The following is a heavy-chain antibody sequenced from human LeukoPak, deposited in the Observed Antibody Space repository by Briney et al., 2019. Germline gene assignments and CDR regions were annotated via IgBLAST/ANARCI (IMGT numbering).Heavy chain of an antibody. J-gene: IGHJ4*02. CDR2: LHPNSGGT. V-gene: IGHV1-2*02. Sequence: GASVKVSCKASGYIFTGYYMKWVRQAPGQGLGWMGWLHPNSGGTNYAQKFQGRITLTRDTSISTAYMELSSLTSDDTAVYFCARWQEGSGTYYIDYWGQGTLVTVSS. CDR1: GYIFTGYY. CDR3: ARWQEGSGTYYIDY. D-gene: IGHD3-10*01.